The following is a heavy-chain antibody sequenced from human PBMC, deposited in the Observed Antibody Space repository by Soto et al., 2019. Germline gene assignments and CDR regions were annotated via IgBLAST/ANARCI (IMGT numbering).Heavy chain of an antibody. CDR2: IIPIFGTA. V-gene: IGHV1-69*01. CDR1: GGTFSSYS. Sequence: QVQLVQSGAEVKKPGSSVKVSCKASGGTFSSYSINWVRQAPGQGLEWMGEIIPIFGTANYAQKFQCRVTITADESTSTAYMELSSLRSEDTAVYYCARDGGRHSGGSDYWGQGTLVTVSS. D-gene: IGHD1-26*01. CDR3: ARDGGRHSGGSDY. J-gene: IGHJ4*02.